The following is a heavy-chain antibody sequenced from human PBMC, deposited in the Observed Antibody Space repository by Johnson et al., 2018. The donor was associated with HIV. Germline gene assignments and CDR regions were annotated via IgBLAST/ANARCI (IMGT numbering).Heavy chain of an antibody. CDR1: GFTFSDYY. V-gene: IGHV3-23*04. CDR2: ISGSGGST. CDR3: AKDRMYDYGDGDGFDM. J-gene: IGHJ3*02. D-gene: IGHD4-17*01. Sequence: VQLVESGGGLVKPGGSLRLSCAASGFTFSDYYMSWIRQAPGKGLEWVSAISGSGGSTYYADSVKGRFTISRDNSKNTLYLQMNSLRAEDTAVYYCAKDRMYDYGDGDGFDMWGQGTMVTVSS.